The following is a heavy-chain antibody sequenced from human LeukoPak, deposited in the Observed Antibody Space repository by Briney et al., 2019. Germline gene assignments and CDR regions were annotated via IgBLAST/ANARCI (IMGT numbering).Heavy chain of an antibody. Sequence: PGGSLRLSCAASGFTFSSYWVHWVRQAPGKGLVWVSRINSDGSGTSYADSVKGRFTISRDNPKNTLYLQMNSLRAEDTAVYFCARDGARSYLFDNWGQGTLVTVSS. J-gene: IGHJ4*02. CDR3: ARDGARSYLFDN. CDR2: INSDGSGT. V-gene: IGHV3-74*01. D-gene: IGHD1-26*01. CDR1: GFTFSSYW.